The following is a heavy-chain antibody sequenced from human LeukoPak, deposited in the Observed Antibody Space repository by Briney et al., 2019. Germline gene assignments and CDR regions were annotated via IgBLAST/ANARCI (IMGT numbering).Heavy chain of an antibody. CDR3: ARAKYYYHSSGHPEDY. CDR1: AYTFTGYY. CDR2: INPNSGGT. J-gene: IGHJ4*02. V-gene: IGHV1-2*06. Sequence: ASVKVSCKASAYTFTGYYMHWVRQAPGQGLEWMGRINPNSGGTNYAQKFQGRVTMTRDTSISTAYMELSRLRSDDTAVYYCARAKYYYHSSGHPEDYWGQGTLVTVSS. D-gene: IGHD3-22*01.